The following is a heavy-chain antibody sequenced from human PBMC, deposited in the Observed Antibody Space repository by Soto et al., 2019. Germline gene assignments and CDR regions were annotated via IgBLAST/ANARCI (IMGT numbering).Heavy chain of an antibody. CDR2: MYPDGSR. J-gene: IGHJ4*02. D-gene: IGHD4-17*01. CDR1: GFIDGGSY. V-gene: IGHV3-53*04. Sequence: EVQLVESGGDLVQPGGSLRLSCVASGFIDGGSYMSWVRQAPGEGLEWVSVMYPDGSRHYAESVKGRFAISRQNSENTVYLQMNSLRTEDTAVYYCAKDRANYGDGGLDYWGQGTLVTVSS. CDR3: AKDRANYGDGGLDY.